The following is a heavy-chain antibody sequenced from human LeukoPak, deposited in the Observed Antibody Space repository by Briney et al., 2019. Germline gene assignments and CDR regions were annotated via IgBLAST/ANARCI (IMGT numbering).Heavy chain of an antibody. J-gene: IGHJ4*02. CDR3: ARLRIKAGNFDY. D-gene: IGHD3-10*01. Sequence: GGSLRLSCAASGFTVSSNYMSWVRQAPGKGLEWVSLIYSDGTTYYADSVRRRFTISRHTSKNTLSLQMNSLRAEDTAVYYCARLRIKAGNFDYWDQGTLVTVSS. CDR1: GFTVSSNY. V-gene: IGHV3-53*04. CDR2: IYSDGTT.